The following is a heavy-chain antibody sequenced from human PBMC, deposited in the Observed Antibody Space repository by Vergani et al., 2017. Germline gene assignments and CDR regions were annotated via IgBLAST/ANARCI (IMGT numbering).Heavy chain of an antibody. J-gene: IGHJ4*02. CDR3: ARSYSSSSHIDY. CDR2: IYTSGST. CDR1: GGSISSGSYY. V-gene: IGHV4-61*02. D-gene: IGHD6-13*01. Sequence: QVQLQESGPGLVKPSQTLSLTCTVSGGSISSGSYYWSWIRQPAGKGLEWIGRIYTSGSTNYNPSLKSRVTISVDTSKNQFSLKLSSVTAADTAVYYCARSYSSSSHIDYWGQGTLVTVSS.